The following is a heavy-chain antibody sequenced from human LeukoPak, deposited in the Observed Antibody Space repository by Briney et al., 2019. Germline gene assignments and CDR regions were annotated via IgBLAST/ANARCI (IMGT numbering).Heavy chain of an antibody. V-gene: IGHV4-38-2*02. Sequence: SETLSLTCAVSGYSINDGYYWGWIRQPPGKGLEWIGSVYHSGTTYYNPSLQSRVGISADMSRNQFSLWLNSMTAADTAVYYCVRDEAEFGNRQWYFDLWGRGTLVIVSS. CDR2: VYHSGTT. J-gene: IGHJ2*01. D-gene: IGHD2/OR15-2a*01. CDR3: VRDEAEFGNRQWYFDL. CDR1: GYSINDGYY.